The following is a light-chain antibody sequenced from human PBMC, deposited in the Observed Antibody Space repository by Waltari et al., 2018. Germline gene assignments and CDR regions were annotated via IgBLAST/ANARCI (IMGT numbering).Light chain of an antibody. Sequence: EIVLTQSPAILSLSPGERASLSCRTSQSVTNYLAWYQQKPGQAPILLIYDTSNRATGIPAMFSGSGFGSDFTLTISSLEPEDFAVYYCQQRRDWPLTFGGGTKVEIK. V-gene: IGKV3-11*01. J-gene: IGKJ4*01. CDR2: DTS. CDR1: QSVTNY. CDR3: QQRRDWPLT.